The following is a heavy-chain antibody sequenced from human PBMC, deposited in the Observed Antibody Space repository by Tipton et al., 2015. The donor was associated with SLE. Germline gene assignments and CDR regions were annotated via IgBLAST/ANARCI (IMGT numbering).Heavy chain of an antibody. D-gene: IGHD6-13*01. CDR3: AREAAAGRYYYYYDMDI. CDR1: GGSISSYY. Sequence: LRLSCTASGGSISSYYWSWIRRPPGKGLEWIGYIYYSGSTNYNPSLKSRVTISVDTSKNQFSLKLSSVTAADTAVYYCAREAAAGRYYYYYDMDIWGKGTTVTVSS. J-gene: IGHJ6*03. CDR2: IYYSGST. V-gene: IGHV4-59*01.